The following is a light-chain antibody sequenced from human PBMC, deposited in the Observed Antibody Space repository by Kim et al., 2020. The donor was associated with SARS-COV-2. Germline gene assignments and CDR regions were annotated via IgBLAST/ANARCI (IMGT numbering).Light chain of an antibody. CDR2: DAS. V-gene: IGKV1-39*01. CDR3: QQSYSNTWT. CDR1: QTVSSY. J-gene: IGKJ1*01. Sequence: DIQMTQSPSSLSASVGDRVTITCRASQTVSSYLNWYQQKPGKAPNLLIYDASKLHDGVPSRFSGSGSGTDFTLTISSLQPEVSATYYCQQSYSNTWTFVQGTKVDIK.